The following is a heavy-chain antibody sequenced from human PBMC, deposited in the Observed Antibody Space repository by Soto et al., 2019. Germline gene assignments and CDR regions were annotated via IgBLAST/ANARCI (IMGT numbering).Heavy chain of an antibody. CDR2: IYYSGSS. J-gene: IGHJ4*02. V-gene: IGHV4-59*01. CDR1: GASISHYY. Sequence: SETLSLTCSVSGASISHYYLSWIRQPPGKGLEWIGFIYYSGSSNYNPSLNSRVTMSVDTSKNQFSLKLCSVTAADTAVYYCAREARGYDSFIDYWGQGTLVTSPQ. D-gene: IGHD5-12*01. CDR3: AREARGYDSFIDY.